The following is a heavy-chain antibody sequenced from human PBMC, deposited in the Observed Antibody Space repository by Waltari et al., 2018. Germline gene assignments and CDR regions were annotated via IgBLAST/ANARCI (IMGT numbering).Heavy chain of an antibody. CDR3: ARDRSPAAHYYHGLDV. J-gene: IGHJ6*02. CDR1: GLTVNSES. D-gene: IGHD6-25*01. CDR2: ISGGGSA. Sequence: PLVESGGGLVQPGGSQTLSCTGFGLTVNSESITWVRQAPGKGLEWVSSISGGGSAGYADSVRGRFSVLRDISKNTMYLQMSSLRPEDSAVYYCARDRSPAAHYYHGLDVWGQGTTVTVSS. V-gene: IGHV3-66*01.